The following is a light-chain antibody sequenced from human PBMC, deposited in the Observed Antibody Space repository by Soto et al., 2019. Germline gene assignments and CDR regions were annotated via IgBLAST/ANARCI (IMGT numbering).Light chain of an antibody. V-gene: IGKV3-15*01. CDR1: QSVSSN. CDR3: QQYYTTPYT. Sequence: EIVMTQSPATLSVSPGERATLSCRASQSVSSNLAWYQQKPGQAPRLLIYGASTRATGIPARFSGSGSGTEFTLTISSLQSEDFAVYYCQQYYTTPYTFGQGTKLDFK. CDR2: GAS. J-gene: IGKJ2*01.